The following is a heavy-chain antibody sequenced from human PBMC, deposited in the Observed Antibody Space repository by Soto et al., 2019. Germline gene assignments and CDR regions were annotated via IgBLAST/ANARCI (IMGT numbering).Heavy chain of an antibody. CDR3: GRYPPPCDLRKHPAGVFED. CDR1: GSSFTGDY. CDR2: VFGNGGGTP. V-gene: IGHV4-4*07. D-gene: IGHD2-21*02. J-gene: IGHJ4*03. Sequence: QVQLQESGPGLLRPSETLSLTCSVSGSSFTGDYWSWIRQPAGKGLEWIGRVFGNGGGTPIYKSSLNMRVPTAVNPHIPHSPLNHPSFPPRHTPVFYCGRYPPPCDLRKHPAGVFEDWARGTLLTFPP.